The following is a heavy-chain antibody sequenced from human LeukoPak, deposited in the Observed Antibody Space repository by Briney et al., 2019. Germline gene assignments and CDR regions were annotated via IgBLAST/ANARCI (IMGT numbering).Heavy chain of an antibody. Sequence: PSETLSLTCTVSGGSISSYYWSWIRQPPGKGLEWIGYIYYSGSTNYNPSLKSRVTISVDTSKNQFSLNLNSVTAADTAVYYCARHQYNYGAWFFDYWGQGTLVTVSS. J-gene: IGHJ4*02. CDR2: IYYSGST. D-gene: IGHD5-18*01. V-gene: IGHV4-59*08. CDR3: ARHQYNYGAWFFDY. CDR1: GGSISSYY.